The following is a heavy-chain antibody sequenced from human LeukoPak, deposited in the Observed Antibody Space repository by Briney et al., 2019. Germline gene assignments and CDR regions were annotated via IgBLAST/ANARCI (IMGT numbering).Heavy chain of an antibody. Sequence: GGSLRLSCAASGFTFSSYSMNWVRQAPGKGLEWVSSISSSSSYIYYADSVKGRFTISRDNAKNSLYLQMNSLRAEDTAVYYCAREGYSSGWYLYYFDYWGQGTLVTVSS. D-gene: IGHD6-19*01. J-gene: IGHJ4*02. V-gene: IGHV3-21*01. CDR3: AREGYSSGWYLYYFDY. CDR2: ISSSSSYI. CDR1: GFTFSSYS.